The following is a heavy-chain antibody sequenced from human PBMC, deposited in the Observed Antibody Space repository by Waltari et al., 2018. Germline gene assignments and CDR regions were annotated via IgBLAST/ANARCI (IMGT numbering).Heavy chain of an antibody. J-gene: IGHJ4*02. CDR3: ARSKRRAGPFSG. V-gene: IGHV4-38-2*01. Sequence: QVQLQESGPGLVKPSETLSLTCAVSGYSISSGYYWGWIRQPPGKGLEWIGRIYHSGSTYYNPSLKSRVTISVDTSKNQFSLKLSSVTAADTAVYYCARSKRRAGPFSGWGQGTLVTVSS. D-gene: IGHD6-19*01. CDR2: IYHSGST. CDR1: GYSISSGYY.